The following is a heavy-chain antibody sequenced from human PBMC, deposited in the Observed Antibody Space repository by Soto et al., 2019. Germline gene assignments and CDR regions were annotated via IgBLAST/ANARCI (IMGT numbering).Heavy chain of an antibody. D-gene: IGHD1-26*01. V-gene: IGHV4-34*01. J-gene: IGHJ4*02. CDR3: ARRYGGNFDY. CDR2: INHSGST. Sequence: SETLSLTCNVSGGSVSGYHWTWIRQPPGTGLEWIGEINHSGSTNYNPSLKSRVTISVDTSKNQFSLKLTSVTAADTAVYYCARRYGGNFDYWGQGTLVTVSS. CDR1: GGSVSGYH.